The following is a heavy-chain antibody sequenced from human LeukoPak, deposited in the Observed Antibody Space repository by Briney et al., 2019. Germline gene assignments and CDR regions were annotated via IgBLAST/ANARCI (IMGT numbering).Heavy chain of an antibody. J-gene: IGHJ4*02. Sequence: PSQTLSLTCTVSGGSISSGGYYWSWIRQHPGKGLEWIGYIYYSGSTYYNPSLKSRVTISVDTSKNQLSLKLSSVTAADTAVYYCARDNDSYTFDYWGQGTLVTVSS. V-gene: IGHV4-31*03. CDR1: GGSISSGGYY. CDR2: IYYSGST. D-gene: IGHD2-8*01. CDR3: ARDNDSYTFDY.